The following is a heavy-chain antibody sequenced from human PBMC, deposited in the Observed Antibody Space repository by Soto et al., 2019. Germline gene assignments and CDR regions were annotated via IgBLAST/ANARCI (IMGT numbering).Heavy chain of an antibody. V-gene: IGHV3-48*03. J-gene: IGHJ6*01. CDR3: EKMWARDREG. CDR1: GFSFSYYE. CDR2: ISSSGGAI. D-gene: IGHD1-26*01. Sequence: PVVSLRLSFASSGFSFSYYEMSWVRQAPGKGLEWVSYISSSGGAIYYADSVKGRFTISRDNAKKSLYLQMNSLRVEDTAVYYCEKMWARDREGWGQGNTVTVSS.